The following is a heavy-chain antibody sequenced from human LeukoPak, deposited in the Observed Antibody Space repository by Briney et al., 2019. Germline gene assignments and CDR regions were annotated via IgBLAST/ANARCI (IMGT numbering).Heavy chain of an antibody. CDR3: AGLVGRYSSGLYYYYFDY. J-gene: IGHJ4*02. CDR2: MYLSGTT. D-gene: IGHD3-22*01. Sequence: PSETLSLTCTVSGDSINSLDLWSWVRQPPGKGLEWIGEMYLSGTTHSNPSVKSRVTISIDKSKNQFFLNLSSVTAADTAVYYCAGLVGRYSSGLYYYYFDYWGQGALVTVSS. V-gene: IGHV4-4*02. CDR1: GDSINSLDL.